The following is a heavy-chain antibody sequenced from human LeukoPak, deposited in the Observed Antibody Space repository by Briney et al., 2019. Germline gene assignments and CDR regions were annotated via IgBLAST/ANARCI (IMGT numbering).Heavy chain of an antibody. CDR2: IDPGDSDT. CDR3: ARRSWNGDGKFDP. CDR1: GYSFTSYW. J-gene: IGHJ5*02. Sequence: GESLKISCKGSGYSFTSYWIDWVRQMPGKGLEWMGIIDPGDSDTRYSPSFQGQVTISADKSISTAYLQWSSLKASDTAIYYCARRSWNGDGKFDPWGQGTLVTVSS. D-gene: IGHD1-1*01. V-gene: IGHV5-51*01.